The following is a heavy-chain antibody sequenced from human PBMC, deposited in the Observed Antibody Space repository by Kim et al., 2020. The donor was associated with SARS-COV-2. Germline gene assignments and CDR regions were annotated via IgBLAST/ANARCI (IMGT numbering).Heavy chain of an antibody. CDR2: MNPNSGNT. V-gene: IGHV1-8*01. CDR3: ARVGYCSSTSCILYYYYGMDV. J-gene: IGHJ6*02. Sequence: ASVKVSCKASGYTFTSYDINWVRQATGQGLEWMGWMNPNSGNTGYAQKFQGRVTMTRNTSISTAYMELSSLRSEDTAVYYCARVGYCSSTSCILYYYYGMDVWGQGTTVTVSS. D-gene: IGHD2-2*01. CDR1: GYTFTSYD.